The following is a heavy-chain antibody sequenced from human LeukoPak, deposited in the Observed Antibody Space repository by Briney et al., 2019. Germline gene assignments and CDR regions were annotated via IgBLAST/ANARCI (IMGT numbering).Heavy chain of an antibody. J-gene: IGHJ5*02. CDR1: GFTFSDYY. V-gene: IGHV3-11*04. CDR2: ISGSGTTI. Sequence: GRPLSLTCPTSGFTFSDYYMSWIRPATGKGPARIPYISGSGTTIYHADSVKGRFTISRDNAKNSLYLQMNSLRPEDTAVYYCARDLYFNRWYGNWFDPWGQGTLVTVSS. D-gene: IGHD6-13*01. CDR3: ARDLYFNRWYGNWFDP.